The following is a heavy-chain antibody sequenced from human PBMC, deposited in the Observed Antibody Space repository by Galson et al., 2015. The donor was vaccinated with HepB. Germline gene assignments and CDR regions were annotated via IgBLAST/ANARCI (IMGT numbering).Heavy chain of an antibody. J-gene: IGHJ4*02. CDR3: ARPRYCSSATCSAAFDY. V-gene: IGHV4-39*01. CDR2: IYHGGDT. D-gene: IGHD2-2*01. Sequence: SENLSLTCTVSGGSIISSTNYWGWIRQPPGKGLEWIGRIYHGGDTYYNPSLKSRVTISVDTSKNEFSLKVKSVTTADTAVYYCARPRYCSSATCSAAFDYWGQGSLVTVSS. CDR1: GGSIISSTNY.